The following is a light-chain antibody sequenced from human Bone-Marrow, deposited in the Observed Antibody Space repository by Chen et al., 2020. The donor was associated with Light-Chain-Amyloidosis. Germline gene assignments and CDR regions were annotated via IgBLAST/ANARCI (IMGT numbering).Light chain of an antibody. CDR2: EVN. V-gene: IGLV2-23*02. J-gene: IGLJ1*01. CDR3: CSHAGMTIFEV. CDR1: SSDGGNYNF. Sequence: QSALTQPASVSGSPGQSITISCTGTSSDGGNYNFVSWYQHRPGKAPKLVIYEVNKRPSGVSNRFSGSKSANTASLTISGLQPEDEADYYCCSHAGMTIFEVFGTGTKVTVL.